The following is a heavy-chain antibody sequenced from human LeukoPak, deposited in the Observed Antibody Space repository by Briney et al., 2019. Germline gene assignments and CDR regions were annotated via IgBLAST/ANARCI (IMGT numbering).Heavy chain of an antibody. V-gene: IGHV3-7*05. CDR1: GFTFRNYW. J-gene: IGHJ4*02. D-gene: IGHD1-26*01. CDR3: ATYSGSYPFDY. Sequence: GSLRLSCAASGFTFRNYWMNWVRQAPGKGREWVASLNQDGSEKYYVDSVKGRFTISRDNAKNSLYLQMNSLRAEDTAVYYCATYSGSYPFDYWGQGTLVTVSS. CDR2: LNQDGSEK.